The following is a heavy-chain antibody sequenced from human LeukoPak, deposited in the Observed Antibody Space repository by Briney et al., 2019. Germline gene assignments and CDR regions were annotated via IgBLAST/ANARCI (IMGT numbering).Heavy chain of an antibody. V-gene: IGHV4-38-2*02. CDR3: ARSSSPNWFDP. CDR2: IYHSGST. J-gene: IGHJ5*02. Sequence: SETLSLTCTVSGGSISSYYWGWIRQPPGKGLEWIGSIYHSGSTYYNPSLKSRVTISVDTSKNQFSLKLNSVTAADTAVHYCARSSSPNWFDPWGQGTLVTVSS. D-gene: IGHD6-13*01. CDR1: GGSISSYY.